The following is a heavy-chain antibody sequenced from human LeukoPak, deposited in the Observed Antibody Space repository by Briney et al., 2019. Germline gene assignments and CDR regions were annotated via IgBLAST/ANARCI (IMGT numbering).Heavy chain of an antibody. CDR1: GGSISSHY. J-gene: IGHJ5*02. CDR3: AREAQDAGWVDP. V-gene: IGHV4-59*11. CDR2: IYYSGST. Sequence: PSETLSLTCTVSGGSISSHYWSWIRQPPGKGLEWIGYIYYSGSTNYNPSLKSRVTISVDSSKNQFALELSSVTAADTAVYYCAREAQDAGWVDPWGQGTLVTVSS.